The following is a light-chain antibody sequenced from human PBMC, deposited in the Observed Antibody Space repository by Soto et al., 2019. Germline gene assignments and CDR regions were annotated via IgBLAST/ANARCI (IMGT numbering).Light chain of an antibody. J-gene: IGLJ1*01. CDR1: SSDVGAYNY. CDR2: EVS. Sequence: QSALTQPPSASGSPGQSVTISCSGNSSDVGAYNYVSWYQQHPGKAPRLLIYEVSQRPSGVPDRFSGSKSANTASLTVSGLQPEDEADYDCSSYAGTNNLLYVFGTGTKLTVL. CDR3: SSYAGTNNLLYV. V-gene: IGLV2-8*01.